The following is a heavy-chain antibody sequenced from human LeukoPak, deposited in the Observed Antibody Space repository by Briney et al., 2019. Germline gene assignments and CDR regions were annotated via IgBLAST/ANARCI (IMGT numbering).Heavy chain of an antibody. V-gene: IGHV3-23*01. Sequence: PGGSLRLSCAASGFIFDRYGMTWVRQAPGEGLKWASSISDSGSRTYYADSVKGRFTVSRDNSKNTVYVQMNSLRAEDTAIYYCAKQESSGSYPYYFDYWGQGTLVTVSS. CDR1: GFIFDRYG. CDR2: ISDSGSRT. D-gene: IGHD3-22*01. CDR3: AKQESSGSYPYYFDY. J-gene: IGHJ4*02.